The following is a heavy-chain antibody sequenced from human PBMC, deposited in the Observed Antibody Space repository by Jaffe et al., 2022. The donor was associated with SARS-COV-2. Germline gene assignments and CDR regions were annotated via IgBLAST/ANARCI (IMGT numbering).Heavy chain of an antibody. Sequence: QVTLRESGPALVKPTQTLTLTCTFSGFSLSTSGMCVSWIRQPPGKALEWLALIDWDDDKYYSTSLKTRLTISKDTSKNQVVLTMTNMDPVDTATYYCARIRFYDFWSGYSYYYGMDVWGQGTTVTVSS. J-gene: IGHJ6*02. V-gene: IGHV2-70*01. CDR2: IDWDDDK. D-gene: IGHD3-3*01. CDR1: GFSLSTSGMC. CDR3: ARIRFYDFWSGYSYYYGMDV.